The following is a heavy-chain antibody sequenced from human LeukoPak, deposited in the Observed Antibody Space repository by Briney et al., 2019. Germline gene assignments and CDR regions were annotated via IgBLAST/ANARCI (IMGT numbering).Heavy chain of an antibody. J-gene: IGHJ4*02. CDR3: ARGIDYYDFWSGIDY. CDR2: INHSGST. CDR1: GGSFSVYY. Sequence: PSETLSLTCAVYGGSFSVYYWSWIRQPPGKGLEWIGDINHSGSTNYNPSLKSRVTISVDTSKNQFSLKLSSVTAADTAVYYCARGIDYYDFWSGIDYWGQGALVTVSS. D-gene: IGHD3-3*01. V-gene: IGHV4-34*01.